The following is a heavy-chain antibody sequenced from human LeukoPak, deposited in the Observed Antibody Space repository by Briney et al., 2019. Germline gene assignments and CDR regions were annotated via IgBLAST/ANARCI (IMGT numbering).Heavy chain of an antibody. CDR3: GRSRRWLWYYYYLDV. J-gene: IGHJ6*03. Sequence: SETLSLTCAVYGGSFNGYYWSWIRQPPGKGLEWIGEINYSGSTNYNPALKSRVTLYVDTSQNHCPQQLSYVTAADAAVYFCGRSRRWLWYYYYLDVWGKKTAVSVSS. CDR2: INYSGST. D-gene: IGHD2-21*01. V-gene: IGHV4-34*01. CDR1: GGSFNGYY.